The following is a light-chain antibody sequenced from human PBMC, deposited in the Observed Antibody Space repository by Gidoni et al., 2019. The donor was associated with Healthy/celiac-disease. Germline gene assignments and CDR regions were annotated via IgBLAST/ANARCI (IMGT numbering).Light chain of an antibody. J-gene: IGKJ1*01. CDR2: AAS. V-gene: IGKV1-39*01. Sequence: DIKMTQSPSYLSASVGDRVTITCRASQSISSYLNWYQQKPGKAPKLLIYAASSLQSGVPSRFSCSGSGTDFTLTISSLQPEDFATYYCQQSYSTPWTFGQGTKVEIK. CDR3: QQSYSTPWT. CDR1: QSISSY.